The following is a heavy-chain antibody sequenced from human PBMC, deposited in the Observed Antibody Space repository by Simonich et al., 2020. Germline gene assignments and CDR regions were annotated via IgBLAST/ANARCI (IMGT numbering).Heavy chain of an antibody. V-gene: IGHV3-21*01. CDR1: GFTFSSYS. Sequence: EVQLVESGGGLVKPGGSLRLSCAASGFTFSSYSMNWVRQAPGKGLEWVSSISRSSSYIYYADSVKGRCTISRDNAKNSLYLQKNSLRAEDTAVYYCARWIAVAGTGAYGMDVWGQGTTVTVSS. CDR2: ISRSSSYI. J-gene: IGHJ6*02. CDR3: ARWIAVAGTGAYGMDV. D-gene: IGHD6-19*01.